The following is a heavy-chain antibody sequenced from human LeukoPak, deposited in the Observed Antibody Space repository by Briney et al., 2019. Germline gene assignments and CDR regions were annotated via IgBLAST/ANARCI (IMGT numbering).Heavy chain of an antibody. CDR3: AKGGYYGSGSWSYNWFDP. CDR1: GYIFDNYA. Sequence: GGSLRLSCAASGYIFDNYAMSWVRQAPGKGLEWVSGISDTGGSTYYADSVKGRFTISRDSSKNTLYLQMNSLRAEDTAVYYCAKGGYYGSGSWSYNWFDPWGQGTLVTVSS. V-gene: IGHV3-23*01. J-gene: IGHJ5*02. D-gene: IGHD3-10*01. CDR2: ISDTGGST.